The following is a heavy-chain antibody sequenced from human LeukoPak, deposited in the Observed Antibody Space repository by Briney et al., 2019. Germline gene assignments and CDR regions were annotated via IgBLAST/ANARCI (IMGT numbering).Heavy chain of an antibody. J-gene: IGHJ5*02. Sequence: SVKVSCKASGGTFSSYAISWVRQAPGQGLEWMGRIIPILGIANYAQKFQGRVTITADKSTSTAYMELSSLRSEDTAVYYCARVGIAAAAAGFDPWGQGTLVTVSS. V-gene: IGHV1-69*04. D-gene: IGHD6-13*01. CDR1: GGTFSSYA. CDR2: IIPILGIA. CDR3: ARVGIAAAAAGFDP.